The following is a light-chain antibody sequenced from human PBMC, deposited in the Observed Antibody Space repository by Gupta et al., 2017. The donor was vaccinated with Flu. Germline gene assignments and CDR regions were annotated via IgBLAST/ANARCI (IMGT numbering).Light chain of an antibody. CDR3: QHYSDRPPWT. V-gene: IGKV3-15*01. CDR2: NSY. CDR1: QSISNN. J-gene: IGKJ1*01. Sequence: ATLSVSLGERVTVSCRASQSISNNLAWYQQKPGQPPRLLIYNSYTRATDIPARFSGAGSGTDXTLTIDXLRSEDFAVYYCQHYSDRPPWTFGXGTKVDLK.